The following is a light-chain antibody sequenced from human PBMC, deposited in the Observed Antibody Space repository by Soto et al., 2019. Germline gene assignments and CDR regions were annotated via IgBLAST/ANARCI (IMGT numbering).Light chain of an antibody. J-gene: IGKJ5*01. CDR3: QQRNSWTPTFT. CDR1: QSVSSY. V-gene: IGKV3-11*01. Sequence: EIRLTQSPATLSLSPGERATLXXXXXQSVSSYLAWYQPKPGQAPRLLIYDASNRATGITARFSGSGSGTDVTLTLSSLEPEDFAVYYCQQRNSWTPTFTFGQGTRLEI. CDR2: DAS.